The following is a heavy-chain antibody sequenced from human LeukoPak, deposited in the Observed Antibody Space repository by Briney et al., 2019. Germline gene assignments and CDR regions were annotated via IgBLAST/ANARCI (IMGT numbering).Heavy chain of an antibody. Sequence: ASVTVSCKHSGYPLSRYMISWVRQAPGEGLEWSGWIGAHKADTKYAQRVQDRPTMTTDTSTSTSYMELRSLTPNDTAVYYCAREVLKKHLLDGGQGPLVTVSP. CDR3: AREVLKKHLLD. V-gene: IGHV1-18*01. CDR2: IGAHKADT. J-gene: IGHJ4*02. CDR1: GYPLSRYM.